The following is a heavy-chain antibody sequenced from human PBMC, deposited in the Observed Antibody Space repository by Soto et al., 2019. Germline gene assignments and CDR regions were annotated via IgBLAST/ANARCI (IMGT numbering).Heavy chain of an antibody. J-gene: IGHJ5*02. CDR3: AKSPVATPNWFDP. CDR2: ISGGGSSE. CDR1: GFTFSSYA. Sequence: EVQLLESGGGLVQPGGSLRLSCAASGFTFSSYAMSWVRQAPGKGLEWVSGISGGGSSEYYADSVKGRFTISRDNSKNTLYLQMNSLRAEDAAVYYCAKSPVATPNWFDPWGQGTLVTVSS. V-gene: IGHV3-23*01. D-gene: IGHD2-15*01.